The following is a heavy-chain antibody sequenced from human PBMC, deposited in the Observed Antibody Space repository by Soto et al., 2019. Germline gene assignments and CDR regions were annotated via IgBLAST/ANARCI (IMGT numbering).Heavy chain of an antibody. D-gene: IGHD3-10*01. Sequence: QVQLVESGGGLVKPGGSLRLSCAASGCTFSDYYMSWIRQAPGKGLEWVSYISSSSSYTNYADSVKGRFTISRDNAKNSLYLQMNSLRAEDTAVYYCARDRSGLAVDYWGQGTLVTVSS. CDR1: GCTFSDYY. CDR2: ISSSSSYT. V-gene: IGHV3-11*06. J-gene: IGHJ4*02. CDR3: ARDRSGLAVDY.